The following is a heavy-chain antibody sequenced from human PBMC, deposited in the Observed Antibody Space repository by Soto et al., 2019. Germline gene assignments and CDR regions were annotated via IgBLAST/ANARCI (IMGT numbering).Heavy chain of an antibody. V-gene: IGHV4-34*01. CDR2: INHSGST. J-gene: IGHJ4*02. CDR3: ARVPIRRGCHPPCG. D-gene: IGHD2-21*01. CDR1: GGSFSGYY. Sequence: QVQLQQWGAGLLKPSETLSLTCAVYGGSFSGYYWSWIRQPPGKGLEWIGEINHSGSTNYNPSLKSRVTISVDTSKNQFSLKLSSVTAADTAVYYCARVPIRRGCHPPCGWGQGTLVTVSS.